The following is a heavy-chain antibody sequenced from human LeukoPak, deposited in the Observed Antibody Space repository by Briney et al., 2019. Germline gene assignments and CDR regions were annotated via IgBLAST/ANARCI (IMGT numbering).Heavy chain of an antibody. Sequence: PGRSLRLSCAASGFSFSNYAMHWVRQAPGKGLEWVAVISKDGGNTHYADSVKGRFTVSRDDSKNTLYLQTNSVRSDDTAVYHCAKIHATGWYDWFFDLWGRGSQVTVSS. D-gene: IGHD6-19*01. J-gene: IGHJ2*01. CDR1: GFSFSNYA. CDR3: AKIHATGWYDWFFDL. CDR2: ISKDGGNT. V-gene: IGHV3-30-3*02.